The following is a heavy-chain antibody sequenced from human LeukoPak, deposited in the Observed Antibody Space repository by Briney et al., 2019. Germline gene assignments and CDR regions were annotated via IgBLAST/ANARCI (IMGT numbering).Heavy chain of an antibody. Sequence: GGSLRLSCAASGFTFSSYEMNWVRQAPGKGLEWVSYISSSGGTIYYADSVKGRLTISRDNAKNSLYLQMNSLRAEDTAVYYCARETGYSYNTVDYWGQGTLVTVSS. V-gene: IGHV3-48*03. D-gene: IGHD5-18*01. CDR2: ISSSGGTI. CDR3: ARETGYSYNTVDY. J-gene: IGHJ4*02. CDR1: GFTFSSYE.